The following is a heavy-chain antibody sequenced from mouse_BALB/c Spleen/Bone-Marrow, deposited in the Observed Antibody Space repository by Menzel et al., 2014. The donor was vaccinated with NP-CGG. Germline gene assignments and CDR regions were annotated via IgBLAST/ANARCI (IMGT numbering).Heavy chain of an antibody. Sequence: VQLVESGAELVKPGASVKLSCKASGYTFXSYWMHWVKQRPGQGLERIGEINPSNGRTNYNEKFKSKATLTVDKSSSTAYMQLSSLTSEDSAVYYCARRTTTVVATDYWGQGTTLTVSS. CDR2: INPSNGRT. D-gene: IGHD1-1*01. CDR1: GYTFXSYW. J-gene: IGHJ2*01. V-gene: IGHV1S81*02. CDR3: ARRTTTVVATDY.